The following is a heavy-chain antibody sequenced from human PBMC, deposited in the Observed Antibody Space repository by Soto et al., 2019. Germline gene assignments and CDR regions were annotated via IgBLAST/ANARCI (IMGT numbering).Heavy chain of an antibody. CDR2: INGGSGKK. J-gene: IGHJ6*02. V-gene: IGHV1-3*01. D-gene: IGHD2-8*01. CDR3: LTNQRGTCTGLDV. Sequence: ASVKVSCKASGYVFTKYDMHWVRQAPGQGLEWMGWINGGSGKKKNSQKFQDRFVITRDTSATTAYMELSSLTSEDTAVYYCLTNQRGTCTGLDVWGQGTTVTVSS. CDR1: GYVFTKYD.